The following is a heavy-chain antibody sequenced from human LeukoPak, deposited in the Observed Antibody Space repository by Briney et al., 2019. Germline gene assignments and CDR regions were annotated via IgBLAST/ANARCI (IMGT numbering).Heavy chain of an antibody. J-gene: IGHJ4*02. Sequence: ASVKVSCKSSGGTFSSYAISWVRQAPGHGLEWMGGIIPIFGTANYAQKFQGRVTITADKSTSTAYMELSSLRSEDTAVYYCAREHCSGGSCSHGDWGQGTLVTVSS. CDR3: AREHCSGGSCSHGD. D-gene: IGHD2-15*01. CDR1: GGTFSSYA. V-gene: IGHV1-69*06. CDR2: IIPIFGTA.